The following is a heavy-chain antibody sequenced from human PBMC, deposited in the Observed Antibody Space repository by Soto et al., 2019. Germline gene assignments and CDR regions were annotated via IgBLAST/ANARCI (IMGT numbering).Heavy chain of an antibody. CDR2: IYYSGST. Sequence: QVQLQESGPGLVKPSGTLSLTCTVSGGSIGRNFWSWIRQPPGKGLEWVGYIYYSGSTNYNPSLKSRVTISVDTSKNQFSLHLSSVTAADTAVYYCAREGERYCSSSSCPIDSWGQGTLVTVSS. CDR1: GGSIGRNF. V-gene: IGHV4-59*01. CDR3: AREGERYCSSSSCPIDS. J-gene: IGHJ4*02. D-gene: IGHD2-2*01.